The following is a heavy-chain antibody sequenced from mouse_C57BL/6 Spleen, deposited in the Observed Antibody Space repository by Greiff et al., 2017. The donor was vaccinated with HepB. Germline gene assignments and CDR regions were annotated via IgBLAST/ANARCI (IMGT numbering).Heavy chain of an antibody. J-gene: IGHJ3*01. CDR1: GFSFNTYA. Sequence: EVQLVESGGGLVQPKGSLKLSCAASGFSFNTYAMNWVRQAPGKGLEWVARIRSKSNNYATYYADSVKDRLTISRDDSESRLYLQMNNLKTEDTAMYYCVSYSWFAYWGQGTLVTVSA. V-gene: IGHV10-1*01. CDR2: IRSKSNNYAT. CDR3: VSYSWFAY. D-gene: IGHD2-1*01.